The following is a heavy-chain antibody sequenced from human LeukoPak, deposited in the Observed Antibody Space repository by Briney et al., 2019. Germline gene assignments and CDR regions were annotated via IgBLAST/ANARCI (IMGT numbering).Heavy chain of an antibody. J-gene: IGHJ4*02. CDR1: GYTFTGYY. V-gene: IGHV1-2*02. D-gene: IGHD6-6*01. CDR3: ARSLKGSTSCH. Sequence: GASVKVSCKASGYTFTGYYIHWVRQAPGQGLEWMGWIKPNSGGTNYAQKFQGRVTMTRDTSISTAYMELSRLRSDDTAMYYCARSLKGSTSCHWGQGTLVTVSS. CDR2: IKPNSGGT.